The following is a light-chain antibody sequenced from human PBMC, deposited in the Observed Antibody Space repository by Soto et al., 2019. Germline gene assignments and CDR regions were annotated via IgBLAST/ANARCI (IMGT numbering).Light chain of an antibody. J-gene: IGKJ1*01. CDR3: QQYNIWPPWT. V-gene: IGKV3-15*01. CDR1: EPIKTFY. Sequence: EIVLTQSPATLSLSPGERATLSCKAIEPIKTFYFGWYQHKPGQSPRLLIYGASTRATGIPARFSGSGSGTEFTLTISSLQSGDFAVYYCQQYNIWPPWTFGQGTKVDIK. CDR2: GAS.